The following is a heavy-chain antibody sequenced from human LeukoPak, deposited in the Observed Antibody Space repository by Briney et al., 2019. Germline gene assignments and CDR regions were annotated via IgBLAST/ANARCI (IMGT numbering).Heavy chain of an antibody. CDR2: ISAYNGNT. D-gene: IGHD3-22*01. J-gene: IGHJ5*02. V-gene: IGHV1-18*01. CDR1: GYTFTSYG. Sequence: ASVKVSCKASGYTFTSYGISWVRQAPGQGLEWMGWISAYNGNTNYAQKLQGRVTMTTDTSTSTAYMELRSLRSDDTAVYYCARLITMIVVVAPYNWFDPWGQGTLVTVSS. CDR3: ARLITMIVVVAPYNWFDP.